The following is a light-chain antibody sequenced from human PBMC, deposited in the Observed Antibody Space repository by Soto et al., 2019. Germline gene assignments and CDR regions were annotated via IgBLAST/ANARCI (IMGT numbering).Light chain of an antibody. V-gene: IGLV1-44*01. CDR3: AAWDDTLNGPV. Sequence: QSVLTQPPSASGTPGQRVTISCSGSSSNIGSNTVNWYQLLPGPAPKFLMYSNNQRPSGVPDRFSGSKSGTSASLAISGLQSEDEADYYCAAWDDTLNGPVFGGGTKVTVL. CDR2: SNN. J-gene: IGLJ3*02. CDR1: SSNIGSNT.